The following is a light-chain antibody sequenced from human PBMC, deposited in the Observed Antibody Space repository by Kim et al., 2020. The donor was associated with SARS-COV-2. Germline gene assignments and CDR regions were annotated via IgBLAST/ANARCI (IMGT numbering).Light chain of an antibody. CDR2: DAS. Sequence: SASVGDRVTITCQASQDISNYLNWYQQKPGKAPKLLIYDASNLETGVPSRFSGSGSGTDFTFSISSLQPEDIVTYYCQQYDNRPYTFGQGTKL. J-gene: IGKJ2*01. CDR3: QQYDNRPYT. CDR1: QDISNY. V-gene: IGKV1-33*01.